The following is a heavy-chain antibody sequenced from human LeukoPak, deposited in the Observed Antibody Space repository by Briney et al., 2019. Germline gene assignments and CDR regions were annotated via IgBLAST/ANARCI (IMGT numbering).Heavy chain of an antibody. CDR2: INPSSGST. CDR1: GYTFTTYY. D-gene: IGHD4-17*01. CDR3: ARSSTVTNYGMDV. J-gene: IGHJ6*02. Sequence: GASVKVSCKASGYTFTTYYMHWVRQAPGQGLEWMGIINPSSGSTNYAQNFQGRLTMTRDTSTGTVYMELSSLRSEDTAVYYCARSSTVTNYGMDVWGQGTTVTVSS. V-gene: IGHV1-46*01.